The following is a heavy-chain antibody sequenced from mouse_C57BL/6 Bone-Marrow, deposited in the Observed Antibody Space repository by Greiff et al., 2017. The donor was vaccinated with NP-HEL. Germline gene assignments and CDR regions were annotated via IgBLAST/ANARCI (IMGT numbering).Heavy chain of an antibody. CDR1: GFTFTDYY. J-gene: IGHJ2*01. CDR2: VYPYNGGT. V-gene: IGHV1-36*01. D-gene: IGHD1-1*01. Sequence: EVKLVESGPVLVKPGPSVKISCKASGFTFTDYYMHWVKQSHGKSLEWIGLVYPYNGGTSYNQKFKGKATLTVDTSSSTAYMELNSLTSEDSAVYYCARDYYGVVYYFDYWGQGTTLTVSS. CDR3: ARDYYGVVYYFDY.